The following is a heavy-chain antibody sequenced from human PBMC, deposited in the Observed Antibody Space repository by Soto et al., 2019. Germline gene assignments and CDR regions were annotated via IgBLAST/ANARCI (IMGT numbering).Heavy chain of an antibody. CDR1: GFNFDDYI. J-gene: IGHJ6*02. Sequence: RRLSCAASGFNFDDYIMHWVRQRPGEGLEWVSLINWNGGRAYYADSVKGRFTISRDNAKNSLYLQMTGLRIEATALYYCAKHMGGVSTSRYGMDVWGQGTMVTV. V-gene: IGHV3-43*01. D-gene: IGHD3-16*01. CDR3: AKHMGGVSTSRYGMDV. CDR2: INWNGGRA.